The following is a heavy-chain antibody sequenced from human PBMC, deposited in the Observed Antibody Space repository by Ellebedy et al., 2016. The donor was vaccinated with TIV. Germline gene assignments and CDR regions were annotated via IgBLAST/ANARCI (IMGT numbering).Heavy chain of an antibody. CDR3: ATDGSYGDYLSPTHAFVI. CDR1: GFTSSSYW. V-gene: IGHV3-7*01. CDR2: IKQDGSER. D-gene: IGHD4-17*01. J-gene: IGHJ3*02. Sequence: GGSLRLSCGASGFTSSSYWMSWVRQAPGKGLEWVANIKQDGSERYYVDSVRCRFTISRDNAKNSLYLHLNSLRAEDTAMYYCATDGSYGDYLSPTHAFVIWGQGTMVTVSS.